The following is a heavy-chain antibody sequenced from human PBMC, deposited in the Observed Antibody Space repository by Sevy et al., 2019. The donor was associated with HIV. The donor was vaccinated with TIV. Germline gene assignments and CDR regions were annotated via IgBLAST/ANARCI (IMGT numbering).Heavy chain of an antibody. D-gene: IGHD3-22*01. CDR1: GFTFSSYA. Sequence: GGSLRLSCAASGFTFSSYAMHWVRQAPGKGLEWVAVISYDGSNKYYADSVKGRFTISRDNSKNTLYLQMNSLGAEDTAVYYCARAPNYYDSSGSKYFQHWGQGTLVTVSS. J-gene: IGHJ1*01. CDR2: ISYDGSNK. V-gene: IGHV3-30-3*01. CDR3: ARAPNYYDSSGSKYFQH.